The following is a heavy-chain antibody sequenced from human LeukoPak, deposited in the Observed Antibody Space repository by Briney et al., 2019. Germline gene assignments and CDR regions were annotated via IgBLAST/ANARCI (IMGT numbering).Heavy chain of an antibody. CDR3: ARYSPNTADDY. J-gene: IGHJ4*02. Sequence: ASVKVSCKASGYTFTGYYIHWVRQAPGQGLEWMGWINPNSGGTNYAQKFQGRVTMTRDTSISTACMELSRLTSDDTAVYYCARYSPNTADDYWGQGTLVTVSS. V-gene: IGHV1-2*02. D-gene: IGHD5-18*01. CDR2: INPNSGGT. CDR1: GYTFTGYY.